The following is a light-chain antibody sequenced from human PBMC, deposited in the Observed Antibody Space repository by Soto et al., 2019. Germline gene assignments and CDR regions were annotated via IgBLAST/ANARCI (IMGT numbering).Light chain of an antibody. J-gene: IGLJ1*01. V-gene: IGLV1-40*01. CDR3: QSFGDSLSGYV. Sequence: QSVLTQPPSVSGAKGQRVSIYCTGSNSNIKAVYDLHWYQQLPRTPPKLLLYGNSKRPAGVPDRFSGAKSGTSASLTIPVLQAEDEADDYCQSFGDSLSGYVFGTGTKVTVL. CDR1: NSNIKAVYD. CDR2: GNS.